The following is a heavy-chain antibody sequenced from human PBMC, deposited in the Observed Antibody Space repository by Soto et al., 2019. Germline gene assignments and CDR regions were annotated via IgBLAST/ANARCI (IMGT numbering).Heavy chain of an antibody. CDR1: GYSFTSYW. V-gene: IGHV5-51*01. Sequence: PGESLKISCKGSGYSFTSYWIGWVRQMPGKGLEWMGIIYPGDSDPRYSPSFQGQVTISADKSISPAYLQWSSLKASDTAMYYCARTSYSSSWYSYVDYWGQGTLVTVSS. CDR3: ARTSYSSSWYSYVDY. CDR2: IYPGDSDP. J-gene: IGHJ4*02. D-gene: IGHD6-13*01.